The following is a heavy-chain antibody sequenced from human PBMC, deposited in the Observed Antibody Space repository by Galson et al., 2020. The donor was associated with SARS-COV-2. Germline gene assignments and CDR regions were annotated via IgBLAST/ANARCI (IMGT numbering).Heavy chain of an antibody. Sequence: QLGESLKISCAASGFPFRSNAMHWVRQAPGKGLQWVTVISDDGNKKYYAESVRGRFAISRDNSENTLYLEINSLSADDTAIYYCATERYRSSRGLESWGQGTLVTVSS. D-gene: IGHD6-6*01. J-gene: IGHJ5*02. V-gene: IGHV3-30*09. CDR1: GFPFRSNA. CDR3: ATERYRSSRGLES. CDR2: ISDDGNKK.